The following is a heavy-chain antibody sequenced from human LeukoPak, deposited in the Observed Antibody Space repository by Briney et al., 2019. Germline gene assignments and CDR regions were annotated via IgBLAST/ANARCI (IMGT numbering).Heavy chain of an antibody. Sequence: ASVKVSCKASGSTFTSYNIQWVRQAPGQGLEWMGIINPSDGGTGYAQKFQDRVTMTRDTSTSTAYMDLNSLTSEDTAVYYCARESGHVFDYWGQGTLVTVSS. D-gene: IGHD3-16*01. J-gene: IGHJ4*02. V-gene: IGHV1-46*01. CDR2: INPSDGGT. CDR1: GSTFTSYN. CDR3: ARESGHVFDY.